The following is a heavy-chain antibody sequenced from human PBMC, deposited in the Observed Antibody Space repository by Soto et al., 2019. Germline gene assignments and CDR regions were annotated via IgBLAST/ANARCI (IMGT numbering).Heavy chain of an antibody. CDR1: GGSITDYY. J-gene: IGHJ6*03. CDR2: FFYTGNT. D-gene: IGHD2-15*01. CDR3: ARGADYCRGRSSCFEGYYYYIDV. Sequence: ETLSLTCPVSGGSITDYYWSWIRQPPGKGLEWIAHFFYTGNTNYNPSLRSRVTTSVDTSKNQLSLKLNSVTAGDTAVYYCARGADYCRGRSSCFEGYYYYIDVWGKGTTVTVSS. V-gene: IGHV4-59*08.